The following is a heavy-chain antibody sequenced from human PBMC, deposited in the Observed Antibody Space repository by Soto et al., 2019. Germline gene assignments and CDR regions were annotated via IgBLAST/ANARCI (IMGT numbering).Heavy chain of an antibody. CDR3: AREQGYGYYRVADY. CDR2: ITYDGSEI. D-gene: IGHD1-26*01. Sequence: QVQLVESGGGVVQPGRSLRLSFVASGFTLSGHGMHWVRQAPGKGLEWVAVITYDGSEIHYSDSVKGRFTISRDTSKNMVYLTMNSLKTEDTDMYDCAREQGYGYYRVADYWGQGNLVTVSS. J-gene: IGHJ4*02. V-gene: IGHV3-30*03. CDR1: GFTLSGHG.